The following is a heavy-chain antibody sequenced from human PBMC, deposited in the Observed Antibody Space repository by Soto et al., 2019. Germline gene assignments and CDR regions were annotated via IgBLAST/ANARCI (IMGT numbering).Heavy chain of an antibody. J-gene: IGHJ4*02. D-gene: IGHD6-25*01. Sequence: ASVKVSCKASGYSFSGYYIQWVRQAPGQGPEWLGWIYPNTETTDSSKKFQGRVTMTSDMSTRTVYMEIRDLRSDDTPVYYCVSLQTSGWPGVHWGQGTLVSVSS. CDR1: GYSFSGYY. CDR3: VSLQTSGWPGVH. CDR2: IYPNTETT. V-gene: IGHV1-2*02.